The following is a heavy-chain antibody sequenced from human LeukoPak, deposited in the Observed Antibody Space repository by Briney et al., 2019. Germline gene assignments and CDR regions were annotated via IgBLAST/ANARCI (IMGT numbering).Heavy chain of an antibody. Sequence: GGSLRLSCAASGFTFSTYAMNWVRQAPGKVLEWVSAIGSRTYYADSVKGRFTISRDNSKNTLYLQMNSLRAGDTAIYYCAKSSTVLKPIDSWGQGTLVTVSS. J-gene: IGHJ4*02. CDR1: GFTFSTYA. CDR3: AKSSTVLKPIDS. V-gene: IGHV3-23*01. CDR2: IGSRT. D-gene: IGHD1-14*01.